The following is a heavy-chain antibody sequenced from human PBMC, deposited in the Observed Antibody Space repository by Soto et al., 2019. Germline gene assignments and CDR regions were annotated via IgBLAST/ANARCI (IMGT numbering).Heavy chain of an antibody. D-gene: IGHD1-26*01. Sequence: SETLSLTCSVSGGSVSSYWWSWIRQPPGKGLEWIGYIYYTGSTNYSPSLKGRVTISLDASKSQFSLKLTSVTAADTTVYYCARGPGASDYYFDYWGPGTLVTVSS. J-gene: IGHJ4*02. CDR2: IYYTGST. V-gene: IGHV4-59*02. CDR1: GGSVSSYW. CDR3: ARGPGASDYYFDY.